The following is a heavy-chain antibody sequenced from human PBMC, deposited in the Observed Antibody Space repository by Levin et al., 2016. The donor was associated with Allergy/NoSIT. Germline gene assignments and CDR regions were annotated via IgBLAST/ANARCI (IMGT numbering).Heavy chain of an antibody. CDR2: IYHSGST. V-gene: IGHV4-4*02. Sequence: WIRQPPEKGLEWIGEIYHSGSTNYNSSLKSRVTISVDKSKNQFSLKLSSVTAADTAVYYCAAPGYQLLRETPDYWGQGTLVTVSS. J-gene: IGHJ4*02. D-gene: IGHD2-2*01. CDR3: AAPGYQLLRETPDY.